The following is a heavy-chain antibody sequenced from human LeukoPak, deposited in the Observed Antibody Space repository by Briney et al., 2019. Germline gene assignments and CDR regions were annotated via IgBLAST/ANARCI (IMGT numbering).Heavy chain of an antibody. CDR3: ARARYCSSTSCSARFDY. CDR2: INPSGGST. CDR1: GYTFTSYY. J-gene: IGHJ4*02. D-gene: IGHD2-2*01. Sequence: GASVKVSCKASGYTFTSYYMHWVRQAPGQGLEWMGIINPSGGSTSYAQKFQGRVTMTRDTSTSTVYMELSSLRSEDTAAYYCARARYCSSTSCSARFDYWGQGTLVTVSS. V-gene: IGHV1-46*01.